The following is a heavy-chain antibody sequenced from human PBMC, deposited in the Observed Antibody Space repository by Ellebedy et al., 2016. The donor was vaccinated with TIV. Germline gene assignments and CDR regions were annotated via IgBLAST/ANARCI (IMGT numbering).Heavy chain of an antibody. V-gene: IGHV3-48*01. D-gene: IGHD3-16*01. J-gene: IGHJ4*02. CDR3: ARGYGLY. CDR2: ISSSGTTT. CDR1: GFTFSTYN. Sequence: GESLKISCTASGFTFSTYNMNWVRQAPGKGLEWVSFISSSGTTTHYADSVKGRFTISRDNSKNTLDLQMNSLRAEDTAVYFCARGYGLYWGQGTLVIVSS.